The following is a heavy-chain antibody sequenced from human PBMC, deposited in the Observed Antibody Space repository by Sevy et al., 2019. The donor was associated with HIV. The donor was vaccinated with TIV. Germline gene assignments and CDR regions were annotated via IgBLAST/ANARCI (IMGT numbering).Heavy chain of an antibody. D-gene: IGHD2-2*01. V-gene: IGHV1-8*01. Sequence: ASVKVSCKASGYTFTSYDINWVRQATGQGLEWMGWMNPNSGNTGYAQKFQGRVTMTRNTSISTAYMELSGLRSEDTAVYYCARGDIVVVPAALYYYYGMDVWGQGTTVTVSS. CDR1: GYTFTSYD. J-gene: IGHJ6*02. CDR2: MNPNSGNT. CDR3: ARGDIVVVPAALYYYYGMDV.